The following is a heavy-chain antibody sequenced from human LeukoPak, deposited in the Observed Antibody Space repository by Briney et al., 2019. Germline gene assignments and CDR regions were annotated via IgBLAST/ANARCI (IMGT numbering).Heavy chain of an antibody. Sequence: PSETLSLTCPVSGYSITSGYYWGWIRQPPGKGLEWIGYIYHSGSTFYNPSLKSRVTISVDTSKNQFSLKLSSVTATDTAVYYCARMTVAGTWHFDYWGQGTLVTVPS. CDR3: ARMTVAGTWHFDY. J-gene: IGHJ4*02. CDR2: IYHSGST. V-gene: IGHV4-38-2*01. CDR1: GYSITSGYY. D-gene: IGHD6-19*01.